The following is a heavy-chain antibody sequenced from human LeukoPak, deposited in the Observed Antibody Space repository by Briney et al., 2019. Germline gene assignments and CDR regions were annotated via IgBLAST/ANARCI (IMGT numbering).Heavy chain of an antibody. CDR2: IWSDGSNK. Sequence: GGSLRLSCSASGFTFSYYAIHWVRQAPGKGLEWVALIWSDGSNKYYADSVKGRITIPRDNSKNTVYLQMNSLRAEDTAVYYCARELFSSGSCPDGWGQGTLVTVSS. CDR1: GFTFSYYA. CDR3: ARELFSSGSCPDG. V-gene: IGHV3-33*01. D-gene: IGHD3-10*01. J-gene: IGHJ4*02.